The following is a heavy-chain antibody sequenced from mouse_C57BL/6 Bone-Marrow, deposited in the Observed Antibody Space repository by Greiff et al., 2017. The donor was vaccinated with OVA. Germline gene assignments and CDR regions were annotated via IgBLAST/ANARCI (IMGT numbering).Heavy chain of an antibody. CDR1: GYTFTDYN. D-gene: IGHD1-1*01. V-gene: IGHV1-18*01. Sequence: EVQLQQSGPELVKPGASVKIPCKASGYTFTDYNMDWVKQSHGKSLEWIGDINPNNGGTIYNQKFKGKATLTVDKSSSTAYMELRSLTSEDTAVYYCARSYYYGSSWAWFAYWGQGTLVTVSA. CDR2: INPNNGGT. CDR3: ARSYYYGSSWAWFAY. J-gene: IGHJ3*01.